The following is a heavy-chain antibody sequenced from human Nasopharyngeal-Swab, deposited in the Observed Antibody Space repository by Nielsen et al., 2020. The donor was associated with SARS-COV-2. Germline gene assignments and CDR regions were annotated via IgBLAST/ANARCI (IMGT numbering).Heavy chain of an antibody. CDR3: ARGNDFRSGYHPYYYDY. CDR2: IWYDGSNK. D-gene: IGHD3-3*01. Sequence: GESLKISCAASGFTFSSYGMHWVRQAPGKGLEWVALIWYDGSNKYYADSVKGRFTISRDNSKNTLYQQINSLRAEDTAVYYCARGNDFRSGYHPYYYDYWGQGTVVTVSS. J-gene: IGHJ4*02. V-gene: IGHV3-33*01. CDR1: GFTFSSYG.